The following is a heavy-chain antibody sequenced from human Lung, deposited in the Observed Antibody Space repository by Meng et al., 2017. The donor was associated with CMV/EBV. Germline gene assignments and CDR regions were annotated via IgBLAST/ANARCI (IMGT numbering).Heavy chain of an antibody. Sequence: GEXXKISCAASGFTFSSYWMSWVRQAPGKGLEWVANIKQDGSEKYYVDSVKGRFTISRDNAKNSLYLQMNSLRAEDTAVYYCARYVSSGSYPYYYYCMDVWGQGXTVTVSS. CDR3: ARYVSSGSYPYYYYCMDV. CDR1: GFTFSSYW. J-gene: IGHJ6*02. CDR2: IKQDGSEK. V-gene: IGHV3-7*01. D-gene: IGHD1-26*01.